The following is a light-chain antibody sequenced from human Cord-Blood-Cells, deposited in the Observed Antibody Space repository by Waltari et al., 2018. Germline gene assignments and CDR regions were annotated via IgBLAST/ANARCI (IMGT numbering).Light chain of an antibody. Sequence: DIQLTQSPSFLSASVGDRVTITCRASQGISSYLAWYQQKPGKAPKFLIYAASTLQSGVPSRFSGSGSGTEFTLTISSLQPEDFATYYCQQLNSRFTFGPGTKVDIK. J-gene: IGKJ3*01. CDR3: QQLNSRFT. CDR2: AAS. CDR1: QGISSY. V-gene: IGKV1-9*01.